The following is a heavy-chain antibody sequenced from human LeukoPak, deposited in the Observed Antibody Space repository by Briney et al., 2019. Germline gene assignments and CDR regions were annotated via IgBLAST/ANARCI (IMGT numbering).Heavy chain of an antibody. D-gene: IGHD5/OR15-5a*01. V-gene: IGHV3-23*01. CDR2: ISGSGGIT. J-gene: IGHJ4*02. CDR3: AKYLVVSTPFFDY. Sequence: TGGSLRLSCAASESAFSSYAMTWVRQAPGKGLEWVSAISGSGGITHYAGSVQGRFTISRDNSKNTLYLQMNSLRAEDTAVYYCAKYLVVSTPFFDYWGQGTLVAVSS. CDR1: ESAFSSYA.